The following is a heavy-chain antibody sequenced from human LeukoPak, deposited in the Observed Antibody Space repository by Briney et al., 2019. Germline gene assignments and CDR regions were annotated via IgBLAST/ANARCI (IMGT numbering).Heavy chain of an antibody. V-gene: IGHV3-74*01. D-gene: IGHD4-23*01. CDR1: GFTFSSYW. J-gene: IGHJ4*02. Sequence: GGSLRLSCAASGFTFSSYWMHWVRQAPGKRLVWASRISPDGSSVIYADSVKGRFTISRDNAKNSLYLQMNSLRAEDTAVYYCARATTVVAYDYWGQGTLVTVSS. CDR3: ARATTVVAYDY. CDR2: ISPDGSSV.